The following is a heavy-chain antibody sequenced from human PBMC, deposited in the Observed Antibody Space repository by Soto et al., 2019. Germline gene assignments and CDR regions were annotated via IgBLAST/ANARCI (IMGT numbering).Heavy chain of an antibody. CDR1: GFTFSSYA. V-gene: IGHV3-30-3*01. Sequence: GGSLRLSCGASGFTFSSYAMHWVRQAPGKGLEWVALISYDGSNKYYADSVKGRFTISRDNSKNTLYLQMNSLRAEDTAVYFCATEKDDASSAFAYWGQGTLVTVSS. J-gene: IGHJ4*02. CDR3: ATEKDDASSAFAY. D-gene: IGHD6-19*01. CDR2: ISYDGSNK.